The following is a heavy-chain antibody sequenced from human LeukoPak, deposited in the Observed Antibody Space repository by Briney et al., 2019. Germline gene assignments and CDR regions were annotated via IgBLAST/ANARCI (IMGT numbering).Heavy chain of an antibody. V-gene: IGHV1-46*01. D-gene: IGHD7-27*01. CDR2: INPSGGST. J-gene: IGHJ4*02. CDR3: ARTYQGDWGFDY. CDR1: GYTFTSYY. Sequence: ASVKVSRKASGYTFTSYYMHWVRQAPGQGLEWMGIINPSGGSTSYAQKFQGRVTITRDTSASTAYMELSSLRSEDTAVYYCARTYQGDWGFDYWGQGTLVTVSS.